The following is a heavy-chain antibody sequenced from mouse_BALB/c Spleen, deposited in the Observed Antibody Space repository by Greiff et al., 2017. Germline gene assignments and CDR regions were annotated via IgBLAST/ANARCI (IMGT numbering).Heavy chain of an antibody. CDR3: ARFPIDYYAMDY. J-gene: IGHJ4*01. CDR2: INPGSGGT. CDR1: GYAFTNYL. D-gene: IGHD6-5*01. V-gene: IGHV1-54*03. Sequence: VQLQESGAELVRPGTSVKVSCKASGYAFTNYLIEWVKQRPGQGLEWIGVINPGSGGTNYNEKFKGKATLTADKSSSTAYMQLSSLTSDDSAVYFCARFPIDYYAMDYWGQGTSVTVSS.